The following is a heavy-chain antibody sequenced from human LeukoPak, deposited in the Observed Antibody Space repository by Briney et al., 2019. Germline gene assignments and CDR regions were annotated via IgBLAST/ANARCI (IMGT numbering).Heavy chain of an antibody. D-gene: IGHD1-26*01. Sequence: PGGSLRLSCAASGFTVSSNYMSWVRQAPGKGLEWVATIWHDGSPTMYADSAKGRFTISRDDSKNMLYLQMNSLRAEDTAEYYCVTHYKWDLLVHAFDFWGQGTRVTVSS. J-gene: IGHJ3*01. CDR1: GFTVSSNY. CDR3: VTHYKWDLLVHAFDF. V-gene: IGHV3-33*08. CDR2: IWHDGSPT.